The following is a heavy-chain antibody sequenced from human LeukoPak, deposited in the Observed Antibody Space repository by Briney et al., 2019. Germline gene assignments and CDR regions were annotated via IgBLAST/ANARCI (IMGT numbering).Heavy chain of an antibody. CDR3: AKDQYPHPTMVRGVDY. Sequence: PGGSLRLSCAASGFTFDDYAMHWVRHAPGKGLEWVSGISWNSGSIGYADSVKGRFTISRDNAKNSLYLQMNSLRAEDTALYYCAKDQYPHPTMVRGVDYWGQGTLVTVSS. CDR2: ISWNSGSI. D-gene: IGHD3-10*01. CDR1: GFTFDDYA. J-gene: IGHJ4*02. V-gene: IGHV3-9*01.